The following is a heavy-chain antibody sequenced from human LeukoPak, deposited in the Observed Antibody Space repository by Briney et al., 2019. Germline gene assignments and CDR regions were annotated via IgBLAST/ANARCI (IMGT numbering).Heavy chain of an antibody. V-gene: IGHV3-20*04. CDR3: ARDAVGFTIFGVTFDY. CDR1: GFTFDDYG. CDR2: INWNGGST. J-gene: IGHJ4*02. Sequence: GGSLRLSCAASGFTFDDYGMSWVRQAPGKGLEWVSGINWNGGSTGYADSVKGRFTISRDNAKNSLYLQMNSLRAEDTALYYCARDAVGFTIFGVTFDYWGQGTLVTVSS. D-gene: IGHD3-3*01.